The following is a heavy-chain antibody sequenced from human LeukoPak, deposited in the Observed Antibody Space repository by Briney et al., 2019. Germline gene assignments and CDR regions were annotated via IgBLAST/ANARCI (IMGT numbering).Heavy chain of an antibody. D-gene: IGHD1-26*01. CDR1: GFTFTSHT. J-gene: IGHJ4*02. CDR3: ARGLARWSPHDF. V-gene: IGHV3-21*01. Sequence: GGSLRLSCAPSGFTFTSHTLNWVRQAAGRGLEWVSSISSSSTYIYYSDSVKGRFTISRDNAKNSLYLQMNSLRAEDTAVYYRARGLARWSPHDFWGQGTLVTDSS. CDR2: ISSSSTYI.